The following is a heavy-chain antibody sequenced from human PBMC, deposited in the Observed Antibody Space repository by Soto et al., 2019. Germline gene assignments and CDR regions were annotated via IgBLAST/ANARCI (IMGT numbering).Heavy chain of an antibody. Sequence: QVQLVQSGAEVKKPGASVKVSCKASGYTFTSYGISWVRQAPGQGLEWMGWISAYNGNTNYAQKLQGRVTMTPDTSTSTAYMELRSLRSDDTAVYYCARDRVPNYYDSSGYYSGGYGMDVWGQGTTVTVSS. CDR2: ISAYNGNT. CDR1: GYTFTSYG. D-gene: IGHD3-22*01. J-gene: IGHJ6*02. CDR3: ARDRVPNYYDSSGYYSGGYGMDV. V-gene: IGHV1-18*01.